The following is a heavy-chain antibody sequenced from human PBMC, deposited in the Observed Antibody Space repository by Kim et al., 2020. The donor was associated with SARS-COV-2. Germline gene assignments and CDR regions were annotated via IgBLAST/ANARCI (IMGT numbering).Heavy chain of an antibody. CDR1: GYTFTSYA. CDR2: INTNTGNP. V-gene: IGHV7-4-1*02. CDR3: ARSDWWCMLEYCWFDP. D-gene: IGHD2-8*02. J-gene: IGHJ5*02. Sequence: ASVKVSCKSSGYTFTSYAMNWVRQAPGQGLEWMGWINTNTGNPTYAQGFTGRFVFSLDTSVSTAYLQISSLKAEDTAVYYCARSDWWCMLEYCWFDPWGQGTLVTVSS.